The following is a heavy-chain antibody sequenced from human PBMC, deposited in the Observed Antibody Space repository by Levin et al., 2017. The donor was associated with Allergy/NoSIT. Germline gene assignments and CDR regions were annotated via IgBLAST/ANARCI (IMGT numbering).Heavy chain of an antibody. D-gene: IGHD3-10*01. J-gene: IGHJ4*02. CDR2: ISSSGNTI. Sequence: GESLKISCAVSGLTFSDYYMSWIRQAPGKGLEWVSYISSSGNTIFYADSVKGRFTTSRDNAKNSLYLQMNSLRAEDTAVYYCARDTHYPDYWGQGTLVTVSS. CDR3: ARDTHYPDY. CDR1: GLTFSDYY. V-gene: IGHV3-11*01.